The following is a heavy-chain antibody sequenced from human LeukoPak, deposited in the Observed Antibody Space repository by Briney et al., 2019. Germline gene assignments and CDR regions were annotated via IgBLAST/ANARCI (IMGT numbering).Heavy chain of an antibody. CDR1: GYTFTGYY. CDR3: ARDDRTIAAAGTPDY. J-gene: IGHJ4*02. Sequence: ASVKVSCKASGYTFTGYYMHWVRQAPGQGLEWMGRIDPNSGGTNYAQKFQGRVTMTRDTSISTAYMELSRLRSDDTAVYYCARDDRTIAAAGTPDYWGQGTLVTVSS. D-gene: IGHD6-13*01. CDR2: IDPNSGGT. V-gene: IGHV1-2*06.